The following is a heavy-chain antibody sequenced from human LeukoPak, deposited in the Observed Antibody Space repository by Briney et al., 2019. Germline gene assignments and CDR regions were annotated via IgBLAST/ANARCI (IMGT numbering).Heavy chain of an antibody. CDR2: INHSGST. D-gene: IGHD4-17*01. V-gene: IGHV4-34*01. Sequence: SETLSLTCAVYGGSFSGYYWSWIRQPPGKGLEWIGEINHSGSTNYNPSLKSRVTISVDTSKNQFSLKLSSVTAADTAVYYCARDDYGDYNLDRGWFDPWGQGTLVTVSS. CDR3: ARDDYGDYNLDRGWFDP. J-gene: IGHJ5*02. CDR1: GGSFSGYY.